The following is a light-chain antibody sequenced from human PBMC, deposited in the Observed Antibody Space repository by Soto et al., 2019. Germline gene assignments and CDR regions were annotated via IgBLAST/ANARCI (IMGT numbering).Light chain of an antibody. V-gene: IGKV1-9*01. CDR1: QGISSY. CDR2: AAS. CDR3: QQLNSYPF. J-gene: IGKJ4*01. Sequence: IQLTQSPSSLSASVGDRVTITCRASQGISSYLAWYQQNPGKAPKLLIYAASTLQSGVPSRFSGSGSGTDFTLTISSLQPEGFATYYCQQLNSYPFFGGGTKVEIK.